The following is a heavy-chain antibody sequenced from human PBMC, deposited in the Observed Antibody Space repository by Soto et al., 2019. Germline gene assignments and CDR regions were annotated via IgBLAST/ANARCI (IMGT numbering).Heavy chain of an antibody. D-gene: IGHD3-10*01. CDR1: GFTFSSGA. J-gene: IGHJ5*02. CDR2: LSADGFYR. V-gene: IGHV3-23*01. CDR3: AKVIVVRFGELSS. Sequence: GGSLRLSWAASGFTFSSGAMTCFRQAPGKGLEWVSSLSADGFYRYYADSVKGRFTISRDNSKNTLYLQMSSLRVEDTAIYYCAKVIVVRFGELSSWGEGTLVTVSS.